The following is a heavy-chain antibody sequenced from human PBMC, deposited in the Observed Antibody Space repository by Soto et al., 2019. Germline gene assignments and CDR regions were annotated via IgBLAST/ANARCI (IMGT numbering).Heavy chain of an antibody. D-gene: IGHD3-16*01. J-gene: IGHJ6*02. V-gene: IGHV1-18*01. Sequence: QVQLVQSASEVMKPGASVKVSCKASGYTFIRYGITWVRQAPGQRLEWMGWISPYNDQTIYAQKLQGRVTMTADTSTRTLNTQLRSLKSDDTAVYYGAVGGYYDHVWGELSHYRLDVWGQGTSATVSS. CDR2: ISPYNDQT. CDR1: GYTFIRYG. CDR3: AVGGYYDHVWGELSHYRLDV.